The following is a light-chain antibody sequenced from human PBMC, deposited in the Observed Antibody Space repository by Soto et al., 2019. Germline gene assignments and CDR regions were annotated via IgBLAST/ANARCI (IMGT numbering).Light chain of an antibody. CDR3: QSYDSSLSGSYV. V-gene: IGLV1-40*01. CDR2: GNS. CDR1: SSNIGAGYD. Sequence: QSVLTQPPSVSGAPGQRVTISCTGSSSNIGAGYDVHWYQQLPGTAPKLLIYGNSNRPSGVPDRFSGSKSGTPASLAITGLQAEDGADYYCQSYDSSLSGSYVFGTGTKVTVL. J-gene: IGLJ1*01.